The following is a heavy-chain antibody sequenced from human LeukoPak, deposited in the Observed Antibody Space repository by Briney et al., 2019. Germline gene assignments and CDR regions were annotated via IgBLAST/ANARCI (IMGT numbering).Heavy chain of an antibody. D-gene: IGHD2-2*01. CDR3: ARGGGGYCSSTSCGNFDY. V-gene: IGHV1-69*05. J-gene: IGHJ4*02. CDR2: IIPIFGTA. CDR1: GGTFSSYA. Sequence: ASVKVSCKASGGTFSSYAISWVRQAPGQGLEWMGRIIPIFGTANYAQKFQGRVTITTDESTSTAYMELSSLRSEDTAVYYCARGGGGYCSSTSCGNFDYWGQGTLVTVSS.